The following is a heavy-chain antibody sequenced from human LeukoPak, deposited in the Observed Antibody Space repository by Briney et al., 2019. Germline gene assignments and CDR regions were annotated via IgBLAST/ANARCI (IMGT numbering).Heavy chain of an antibody. CDR3: AKGRYPDY. CDR1: GFTFSSYG. D-gene: IGHD1-14*01. Sequence: GGSLRLSRAASGFTFSSYGMHWVRQAPGKGLEWVAVISYDGSNKYYADSVKGRFTISRDNSKNTLYLQMNSLRAEDTAVYYCAKGRYPDYWGQGTLVTVSS. CDR2: ISYDGSNK. J-gene: IGHJ4*02. V-gene: IGHV3-30*18.